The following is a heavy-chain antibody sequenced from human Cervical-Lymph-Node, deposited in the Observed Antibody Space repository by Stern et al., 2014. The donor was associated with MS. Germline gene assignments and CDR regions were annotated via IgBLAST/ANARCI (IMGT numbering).Heavy chain of an antibody. Sequence: VQLVQSGPEVKKPGESLKISCKVFGYSFSDYWIGWVRQMPGKGLEWMGIIYPGDSDTRYSPSFQGQVTISADRSITTAYLQWSSLKASDSAMYFCARHLVRSGWEELDYWGQGTLVTVSS. D-gene: IGHD6-19*01. CDR1: GYSFSDYW. J-gene: IGHJ4*02. CDR2: IYPGDSDT. CDR3: ARHLVRSGWEELDY. V-gene: IGHV5-51*01.